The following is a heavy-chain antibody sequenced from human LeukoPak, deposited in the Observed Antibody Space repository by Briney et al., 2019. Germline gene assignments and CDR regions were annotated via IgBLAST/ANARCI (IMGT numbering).Heavy chain of an antibody. J-gene: IGHJ6*02. CDR2: IYHSGST. Sequence: SETLSLTCAVSGGSISSGGYSWSWIRQPPGKGLEWIGYIYHSGSTYYNPSLKSRVTISVDRSKNQFSLKLSSVNAADTAVYYCARVEVDGMDVWGQGTTVTVSS. CDR1: GGSISSGGYS. CDR3: ARVEVDGMDV. V-gene: IGHV4-30-2*01. D-gene: IGHD5-24*01.